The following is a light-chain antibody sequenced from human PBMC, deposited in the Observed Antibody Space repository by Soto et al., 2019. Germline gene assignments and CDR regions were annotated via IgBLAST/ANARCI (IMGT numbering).Light chain of an antibody. CDR2: DVS. CDR3: SSYGASSTL. CDR1: SSDIGSYNY. V-gene: IGLV2-14*03. Sequence: ALTQPASLSGSPGQSITLSCTGTSSDIGSYNYVSWYQQHPGKAPKLMIFDVSYRPSGISDRFSGSKSGNTASLTISGLQPEDEADYYCSSYGASSTLFGGGTQLTVL. J-gene: IGLJ3*02.